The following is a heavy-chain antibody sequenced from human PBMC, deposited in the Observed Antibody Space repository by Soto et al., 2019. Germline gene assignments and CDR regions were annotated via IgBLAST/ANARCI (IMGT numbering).Heavy chain of an antibody. V-gene: IGHV1-24*01. Sequence: GASVKVSCKVSGYTLTELSIHWVRQAPGKGLEWMGGFDPEDGETIYAQKFQGRVTMTEDTSTDTAYMELSSLRSEDTAVYYCARQNNYYGSGSYYRSWFDPWGQGTLVTVSS. CDR2: FDPEDGET. J-gene: IGHJ5*02. D-gene: IGHD3-10*01. CDR3: ARQNNYYGSGSYYRSWFDP. CDR1: GYTLTELS.